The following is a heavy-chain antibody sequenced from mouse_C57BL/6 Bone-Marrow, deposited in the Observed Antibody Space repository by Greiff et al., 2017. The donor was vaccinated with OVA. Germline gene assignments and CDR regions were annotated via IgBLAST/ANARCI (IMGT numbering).Heavy chain of an antibody. D-gene: IGHD4-1*01. Sequence: EVKLMESGPGLAKPSQTLSLTCSVTGYSITSDYWNWIRKFPGNKLEYMGYLSYSGSTYYHPSLNIRISITRDTSKKQYYMQLHSVNTEDTATYYCARLRLGRCDYFDYWGQGTTLTVSS. CDR1: GYSITSDY. CDR2: LSYSGST. CDR3: ARLRLGRCDYFDY. V-gene: IGHV3-8*01. J-gene: IGHJ2*01.